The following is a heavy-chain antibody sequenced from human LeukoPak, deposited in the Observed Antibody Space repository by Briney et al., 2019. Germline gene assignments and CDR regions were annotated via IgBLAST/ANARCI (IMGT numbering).Heavy chain of an antibody. CDR1: GFTFSSYA. CDR3: ANKGYYGSGSYYDGDY. Sequence: HAGGSLRLSCAASGFTFSSYAMSWVRQAPGKGLEWVSAISGSGGSTYYADSVKGRFTISRDNSKNTLYLQMNSLRAEDTAVYYCANKGYYGSGSYYDGDYWGQGTLVTVSS. CDR2: ISGSGGST. D-gene: IGHD3-10*01. J-gene: IGHJ4*02. V-gene: IGHV3-23*01.